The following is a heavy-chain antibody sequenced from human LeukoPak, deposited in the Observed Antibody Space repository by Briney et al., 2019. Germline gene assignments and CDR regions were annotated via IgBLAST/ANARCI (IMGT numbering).Heavy chain of an antibody. V-gene: IGHV4-59*01. Sequence: SETLSLTCTVSGASISSYYWSWNRNPPGKVLEWIGYIYYSGSTNYNPSLKSRVTISVDTSKNQFSLKLSSVTAADTAVFFRAEDGIRDPPYYFDYWGQGTLVTVSS. CDR2: IYYSGST. CDR1: GASISSYY. J-gene: IGHJ4*02. CDR3: AEDGIRDPPYYFDY. D-gene: IGHD2-21*01.